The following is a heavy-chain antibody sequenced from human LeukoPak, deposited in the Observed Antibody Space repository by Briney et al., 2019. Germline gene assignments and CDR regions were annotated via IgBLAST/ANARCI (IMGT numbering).Heavy chain of an antibody. V-gene: IGHV3-9*01. Sequence: SLRFSGTAPGFNLCDYPMHSVHHTTGKGLEWVSGISWNSGSIGYAGSVKGRFTISRDNAKNSLYLQMNSLRAEDTALYYCAKADGSGSYAGDFDYWGQGTLVTVSS. J-gene: IGHJ4*02. CDR2: ISWNSGSI. CDR1: GFNLCDYP. D-gene: IGHD3-10*01. CDR3: AKADGSGSYAGDFDY.